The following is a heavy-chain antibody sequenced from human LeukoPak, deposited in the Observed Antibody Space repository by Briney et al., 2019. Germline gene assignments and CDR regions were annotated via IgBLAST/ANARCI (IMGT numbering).Heavy chain of an antibody. V-gene: IGHV1-69*13. CDR2: IIPIFGAA. J-gene: IGHJ4*02. Sequence: SVKVSCKASGGTFSSYAISWVRQAPGQGLEWMGGIIPIFGAANYAQKFQGRVTITADESTSTAYMELSSLRSEDTAVYYCVSSWGSRGFDYWGQGTLVTVSS. CDR3: VSSWGSRGFDY. CDR1: GGTFSSYA. D-gene: IGHD6-13*01.